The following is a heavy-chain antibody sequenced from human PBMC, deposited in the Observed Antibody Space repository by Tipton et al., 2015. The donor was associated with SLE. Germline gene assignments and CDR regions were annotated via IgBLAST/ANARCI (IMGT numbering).Heavy chain of an antibody. V-gene: IGHV3-74*01. CDR3: ARTASSWYCY. CDR1: GFTFSSYW. Sequence: SLRLSCSASGFTFSSYWMHWVRQAPGKGLGWVSRINSDGISTNYADSVKGRFTISRDNAKNTLYLQMNSLRGEDTGVYYCARTASSWYCYWGQGTLLTVSS. CDR2: INSDGIST. J-gene: IGHJ4*02. D-gene: IGHD6-13*01.